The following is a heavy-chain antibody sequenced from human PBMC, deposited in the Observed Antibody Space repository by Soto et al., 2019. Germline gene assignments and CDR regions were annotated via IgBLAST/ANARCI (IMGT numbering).Heavy chain of an antibody. J-gene: IGHJ6*04. Sequence: SETLSLTCVVSGDSMSNYYWRWIRQPPGKGLEWIGDVSSSGSTNYNPSLKSRVTMSVDTSKNQFSLKLSSVTAADTAVYYCARDSYYYGSATDVWGKGTTVTVSS. CDR3: ARDSYYYGSATDV. CDR1: GDSMSNYY. CDR2: VSSSGST. V-gene: IGHV4-59*01. D-gene: IGHD3-10*01.